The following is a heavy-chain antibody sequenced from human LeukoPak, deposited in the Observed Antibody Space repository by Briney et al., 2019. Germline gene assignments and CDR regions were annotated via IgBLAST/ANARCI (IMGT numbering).Heavy chain of an antibody. J-gene: IGHJ4*02. CDR2: INPNSGGT. CDR1: GGTFTGYY. D-gene: IGHD5-24*01. Sequence: ASVKVSCKASGGTFTGYYLHWVRQAPGQGLEWMGWINPNSGGTHYAQKFQGRVTMTRDTSISTAYMELSRVRSDDTAVYYCAKDLAGGEIDYWGQGTLVTVSS. V-gene: IGHV1-2*02. CDR3: AKDLAGGEIDY.